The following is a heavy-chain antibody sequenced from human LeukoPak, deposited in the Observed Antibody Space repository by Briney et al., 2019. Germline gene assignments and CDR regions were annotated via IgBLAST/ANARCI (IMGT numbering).Heavy chain of an antibody. Sequence: ASVKISCKASGYTFTGYYMHWVRQAPGQGLEWMGWINPNSGGTNYAQKFQGRVTMTRDTSISTAYMELSRLRSDDTAVYYCARDLEWLYPGGAFDIWGQGTMVTVSS. J-gene: IGHJ3*02. CDR2: INPNSGGT. CDR3: ARDLEWLYPGGAFDI. CDR1: GYTFTGYY. V-gene: IGHV1-2*02. D-gene: IGHD3-3*01.